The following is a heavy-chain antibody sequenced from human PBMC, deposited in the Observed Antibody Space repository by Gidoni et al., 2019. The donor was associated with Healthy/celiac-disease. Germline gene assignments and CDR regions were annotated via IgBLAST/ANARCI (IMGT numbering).Heavy chain of an antibody. CDR3: ARVGRYYGSGTYYFDY. J-gene: IGHJ4*02. D-gene: IGHD3-10*01. V-gene: IGHV4-34*01. Sequence: QVQLQQWGEGLLKPSETLSLPCAVYGGSFSGYYWSWIRQPPGKGLEWIGEINHSGSTNYNPSLKSRVTISVDTSKNQFSLKLSSVTSADTAVYYCARVGRYYGSGTYYFDYWGQGTLVTVSS. CDR1: GGSFSGYY. CDR2: INHSGST.